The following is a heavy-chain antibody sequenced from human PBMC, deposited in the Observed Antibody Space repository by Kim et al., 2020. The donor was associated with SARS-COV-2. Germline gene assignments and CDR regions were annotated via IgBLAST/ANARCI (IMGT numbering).Heavy chain of an antibody. V-gene: IGHV3-33*01. D-gene: IGHD3-22*01. CDR2: IWYDGSNK. Sequence: GGSLRLSCAASGFTFSSYGMHWVRQAPGKGLEWVAVIWYDGSNKYYADSVKGRFTISRDNSKNTLYLQRNSLRAEDTAVYYCARDLKYYDSSGYYYHDAFAIWGQATMVTVSS. J-gene: IGHJ3*02. CDR1: GFTFSSYG. CDR3: ARDLKYYDSSGYYYHDAFAI.